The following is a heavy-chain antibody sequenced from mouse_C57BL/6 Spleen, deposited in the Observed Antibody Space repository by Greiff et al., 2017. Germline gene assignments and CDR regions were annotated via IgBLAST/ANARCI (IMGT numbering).Heavy chain of an antibody. CDR1: GYAFTDYW. J-gene: IGHJ4*01. Sequence: EVKLVESGAELVKPGASVKMSCKASGYAFTDYWMHWVKQSPGKGLEWIGHINPNDGDTSYNGKFKGKATLTADKSSSTAYMELSSLTSEESAVYYCAKQRTGTGAMDYWGQGTSVTVSS. V-gene: IGHV1-22*01. CDR3: AKQRTGTGAMDY. CDR2: INPNDGDT. D-gene: IGHD4-1*01.